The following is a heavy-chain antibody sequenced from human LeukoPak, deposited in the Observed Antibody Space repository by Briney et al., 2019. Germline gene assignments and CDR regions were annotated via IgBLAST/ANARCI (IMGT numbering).Heavy chain of an antibody. D-gene: IGHD1-26*01. J-gene: IGHJ4*02. V-gene: IGHV3-48*03. CDR3: ARGGLKWELLPARARKSYYFDY. CDR2: ISSSASTI. Sequence: GGSLRLSCAASGFTFSSYEMHWVRQAPGKGLEWVSYISSSASTIYYADSVKGRFTISRDNAKNSLYLQMNSLRVEDTAVYYCARGGLKWELLPARARKSYYFDYWGQGTLVTVSS. CDR1: GFTFSSYE.